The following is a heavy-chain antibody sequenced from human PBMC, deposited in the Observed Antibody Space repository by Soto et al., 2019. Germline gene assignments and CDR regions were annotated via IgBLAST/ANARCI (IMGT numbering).Heavy chain of an antibody. CDR2: IYWDGDK. D-gene: IGHD4-17*01. Sequence: QITLKESGPTLVKPTQTLTLTCTFFGFSLTTRGLGVGWVRQPPGKALEWLALIYWDGDKRYSPSLGNRLTISKDTSKNQVVLTVTNMDPVDTATYYCAHEDPTTDYAMDVWGQRTTVTVSS. J-gene: IGHJ6*02. CDR3: AHEDPTTDYAMDV. CDR1: GFSLTTRGLG. V-gene: IGHV2-5*02.